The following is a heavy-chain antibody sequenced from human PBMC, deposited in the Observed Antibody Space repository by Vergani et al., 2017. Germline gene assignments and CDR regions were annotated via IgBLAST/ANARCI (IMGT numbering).Heavy chain of an antibody. CDR1: GFTFSSYA. CDR3: AKSRILSNNWNSPIFDY. V-gene: IGHV3-23*01. CDR2: ISGSGGST. Sequence: EVQLLESGGGLVQPGGSLRLSCAASGFTFSSYAMSWVRQAPGKGLEWVSAISGSGGSTYYADSVKGRFTISRDNSKNTLYLQMNSLRAEDTAVYYCAKSRILSNNWNSPIFDYWGQGTQVIVSS. D-gene: IGHD1-7*01. J-gene: IGHJ4*02.